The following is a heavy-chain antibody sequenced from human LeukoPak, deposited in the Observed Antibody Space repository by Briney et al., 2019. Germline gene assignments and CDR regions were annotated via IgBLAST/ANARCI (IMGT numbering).Heavy chain of an antibody. Sequence: GGSLRLSCAASGFAFSNAWMSWVRQAPGKGLEWFVRIKSKTNGETTDYAAPLKGRFTLSRDDSKNTLFLQVNTLKTEDTAMYYCTSDDPVNRSWGQGTLVTVSS. J-gene: IGHJ4*02. CDR1: GFAFSNAW. CDR3: TSDDPVNRS. CDR2: IKSKTNGETT. V-gene: IGHV3-15*01.